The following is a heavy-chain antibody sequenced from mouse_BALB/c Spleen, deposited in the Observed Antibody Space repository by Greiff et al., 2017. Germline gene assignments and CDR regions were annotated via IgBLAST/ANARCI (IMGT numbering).Heavy chain of an antibody. V-gene: IGHV14-4*02. D-gene: IGHD4-1*01. CDR1: GFNIKDYY. CDR2: IDPENGDT. CDR3: NRWDGFAY. J-gene: IGHJ3*01. Sequence: EVQLQQSGAELVRSGASVKLSCTASGFNIKDYYMHWVKQRPEQGLEWIGWIDPENGDTEYAPKFQGKATMTADTSSNTAYLQLSSLTSEDTAVYYCNRWDGFAYWGQGTLVTVSA.